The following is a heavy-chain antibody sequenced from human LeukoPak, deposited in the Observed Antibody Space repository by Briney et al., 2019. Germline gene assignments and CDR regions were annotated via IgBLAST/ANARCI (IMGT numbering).Heavy chain of an antibody. D-gene: IGHD6-13*01. J-gene: IGHJ4*02. CDR2: INHSGST. CDR3: ARDFRIAAAGTFPLDY. CDR1: GGSFSGYY. Sequence: PSETLSLTCAVYGGSFSGYYWSWIRQPPGKGLEWIGEINHSGSTNYNPSLKSRVTISVDTSKNQFSLKLSSVTAADTAVYYCARDFRIAAAGTFPLDYWGQGTLVTVSS. V-gene: IGHV4-34*01.